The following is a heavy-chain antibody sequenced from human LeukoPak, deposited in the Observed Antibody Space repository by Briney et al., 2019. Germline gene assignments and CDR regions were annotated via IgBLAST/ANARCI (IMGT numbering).Heavy chain of an antibody. J-gene: IGHJ6*02. Sequence: GGSLRLSCAASGFTFSSYAMSWVRQAPGKGLEWVSAISGSGGSTYYADSVKGRFTISRDNSKNTLYLQMNSLRAEDTAVYYCAKFPYYDFWSGYYKVPYYYYGMDVWGQGTTVTVSS. D-gene: IGHD3-3*01. CDR1: GFTFSSYA. CDR3: AKFPYYDFWSGYYKVPYYYYGMDV. CDR2: ISGSGGST. V-gene: IGHV3-23*01.